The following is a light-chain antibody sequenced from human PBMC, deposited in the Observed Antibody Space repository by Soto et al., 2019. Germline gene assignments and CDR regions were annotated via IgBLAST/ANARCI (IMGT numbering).Light chain of an antibody. J-gene: IGLJ2*01. V-gene: IGLV1-40*01. CDR3: QAYDSSLSVV. CDR1: SSNIGAGYY. Sequence: QSVLTQPPSVSGAPGQRVTISCTGSSSNIGAGYYVHWYQQLPGTAPKLLIYGNSNRPSGVPDRLSGSKSGTSASLAITGLQAEDEADYYCQAYDSSLSVVFGGGTKLTVL. CDR2: GNS.